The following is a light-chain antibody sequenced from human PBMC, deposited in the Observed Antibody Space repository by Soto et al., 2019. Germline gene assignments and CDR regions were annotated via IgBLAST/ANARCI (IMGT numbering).Light chain of an antibody. CDR1: QSVSSNY. CDR3: QQYGSSPTWT. CDR2: GAS. Sequence: ESVLTQSRGTLSLSPGERATLSCRASQSVSSNYLAWYQQKPGQAPELLIYGASTRATAIPDRCSGSGSGTDFTLTISRLEPEDSAVYYCQQYGSSPTWTVGQGTDVDIK. J-gene: IGKJ1*01. V-gene: IGKV3-20*01.